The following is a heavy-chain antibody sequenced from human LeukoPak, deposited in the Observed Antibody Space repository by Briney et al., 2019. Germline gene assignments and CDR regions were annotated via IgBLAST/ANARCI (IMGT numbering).Heavy chain of an antibody. J-gene: IGHJ4*02. V-gene: IGHV1-18*01. CDR3: ARDLDY. CDR2: ISAYNGDT. Sequence: APVKLSCKASGYTFTSYGISWVRQAPGQGLEWMGWISAYNGDTNNTQKLPGRVTMTTDKSTSTAYMQLRSLRSADRAVPYCARDLDYWGQGTLVTVSS. CDR1: GYTFTSYG.